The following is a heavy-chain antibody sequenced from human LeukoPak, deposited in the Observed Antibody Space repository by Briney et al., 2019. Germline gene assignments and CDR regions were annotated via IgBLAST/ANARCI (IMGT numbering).Heavy chain of an antibody. CDR3: AKGYSGYLDY. CDR1: GVTFSSYG. J-gene: IGHJ4*02. Sequence: PGGSLRLSCAASGVTFSSYGMHWVRQAPGKGLEWVALMSCDGSNRYYADSVKGRFTISRDNFKNTLYLQMNSLRTEDTAVYYCAKGYSGYLDYWGRGTLVTVSS. CDR2: MSCDGSNR. V-gene: IGHV3-30*18. D-gene: IGHD5-12*01.